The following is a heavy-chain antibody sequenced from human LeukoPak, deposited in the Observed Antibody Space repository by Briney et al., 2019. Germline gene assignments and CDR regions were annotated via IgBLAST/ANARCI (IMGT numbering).Heavy chain of an antibody. V-gene: IGHV4-34*01. J-gene: IGHJ5*02. CDR3: ATRGIAAVGTVGWFDP. CDR1: GGSFSGYY. CDR2: INHSGST. D-gene: IGHD6-13*01. Sequence: PSETLSLTCAVYGGSFSGYYWSWIRQPPGKGLEWIGEINHSGSTNYNPSLKSRVTISVDTSKNQFSLKLSSVTAADTAVYYCATRGIAAVGTVGWFDPWGQGTLVTVSS.